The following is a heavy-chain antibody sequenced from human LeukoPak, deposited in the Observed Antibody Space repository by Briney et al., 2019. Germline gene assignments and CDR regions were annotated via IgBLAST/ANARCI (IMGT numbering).Heavy chain of an antibody. CDR2: IKQDGSEK. CDR3: ARDRVFGVVIGGYAFDI. Sequence: SEGSLRLSCAASGFTFSSDWMSWVRQAPGKGLEWVANIKQDGSEKYYVDSVKGRFTISRDNAKNSLYLQMNSLRAEDTAVYYCARDRVFGVVIGGYAFDIWGQGTMVTVSS. J-gene: IGHJ3*02. V-gene: IGHV3-7*01. D-gene: IGHD3-3*01. CDR1: GFTFSSDW.